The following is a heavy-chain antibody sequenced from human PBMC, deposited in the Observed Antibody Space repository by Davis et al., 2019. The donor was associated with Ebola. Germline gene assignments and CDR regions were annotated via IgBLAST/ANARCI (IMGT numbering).Heavy chain of an antibody. D-gene: IGHD6-6*01. J-gene: IGHJ4*02. V-gene: IGHV3-30*03. CDR3: VRDFFEFSSSSFSDS. CDR2: IFFDGSET. CDR1: GFTFSRYG. Sequence: GESLKISCEASGFTFSRYGMHWVRQAPGKGPEWLTYIFFDGSETFYADSVKGRFTISSDNSKNTLYLQMGRLRSDDTAMYYCVRDFFEFSSSSFSDSWGQGTLVTVSS.